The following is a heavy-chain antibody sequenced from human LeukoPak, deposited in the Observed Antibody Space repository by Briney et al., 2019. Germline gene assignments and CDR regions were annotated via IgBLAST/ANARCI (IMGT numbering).Heavy chain of an antibody. J-gene: IGHJ1*01. CDR1: GFTFSGSP. V-gene: IGHV3-15*01. Sequence: GGSLRLSCAASGFTFSGSPMHWVRQTSGKGLEWVGRIKTKTDGGTTEYAAPVKGRFTISRDDSKNTLCLQLNSLKTEDTAVYYCTTDGLHWGQGTLVTVSS. CDR3: TTDGLH. CDR2: IKTKTDGGTT.